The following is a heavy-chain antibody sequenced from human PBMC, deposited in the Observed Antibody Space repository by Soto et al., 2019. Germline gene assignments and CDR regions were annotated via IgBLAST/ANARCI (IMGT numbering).Heavy chain of an antibody. CDR1: GGSFSGYY. CDR2: INHSGST. J-gene: IGHJ4*02. V-gene: IGHV4-34*01. D-gene: IGHD6-19*01. CDR3: AVRAFSSGWYSFFDY. Sequence: QVQLQQWGAGLLKPSETLSLTCAVYGGSFSGYYWSWIRQPPGKGLEWIGEINHSGSTNYNPSLKSRVTISVDTSNNQFSLKLSSVTAADTAVYYCAVRAFSSGWYSFFDYWGQGTLVTVSS.